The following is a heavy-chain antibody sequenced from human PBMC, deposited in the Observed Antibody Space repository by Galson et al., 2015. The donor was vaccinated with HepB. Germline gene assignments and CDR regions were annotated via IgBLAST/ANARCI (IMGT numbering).Heavy chain of an antibody. CDR3: ARGILGAGTIGGRDYYMDV. CDR2: INPNSGGT. Sequence: SVKVSCKASGYTFTGYYMHWVRQAPGQGLEWMGWINPNSGGTNYAQKFQGRVTMTRDTSISTAYMELSRLRSDDTAVYYCARGILGAGTIGGRDYYMDVWGKGTTVTVSS. D-gene: IGHD1-7*01. CDR1: GYTFTGYY. V-gene: IGHV1-2*02. J-gene: IGHJ6*03.